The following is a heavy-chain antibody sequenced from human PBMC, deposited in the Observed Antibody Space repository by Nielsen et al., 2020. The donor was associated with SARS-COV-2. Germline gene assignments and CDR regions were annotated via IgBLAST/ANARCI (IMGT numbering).Heavy chain of an antibody. D-gene: IGHD7-27*01. CDR1: GFTFSSYD. V-gene: IGHV3-23*01. Sequence: GESLKISCAASGFTFSSYDMTWVRRAPGKGLEWVSAISGSGGSTYYADSVKGRFTISRDNSKNTLYLQMNSLRAEDTAVYYCAKDETGGYFDYWGQGTLVTVSS. J-gene: IGHJ4*02. CDR2: ISGSGGST. CDR3: AKDETGGYFDY.